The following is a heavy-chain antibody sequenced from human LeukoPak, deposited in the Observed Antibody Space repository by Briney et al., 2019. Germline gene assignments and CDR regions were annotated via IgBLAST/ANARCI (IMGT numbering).Heavy chain of an antibody. CDR1: GYSFTSYF. Sequence: ASVKVSCKASGYSFTSYFIHWVRQAPGQGLEWMGIINPNGGSTGYAQKFQGRVSMSRDTSTSTVYMELSSLRSEDAAVYYCARDYVGDNWFDPWGQGTLVTVSS. CDR3: ARDYVGDNWFDP. D-gene: IGHD3-16*01. J-gene: IGHJ5*02. V-gene: IGHV1-46*01. CDR2: INPNGGST.